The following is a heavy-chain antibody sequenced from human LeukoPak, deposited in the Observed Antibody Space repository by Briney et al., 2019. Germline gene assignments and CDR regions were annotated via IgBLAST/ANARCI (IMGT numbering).Heavy chain of an antibody. V-gene: IGHV3-15*01. J-gene: IGHJ5*02. D-gene: IGHD3-16*01. CDR2: IKIRSDGGTT. Sequence: GGSLRLSCAASGFTFIDARMSWVRQAPGKGLEWVGRIKIRSDGGTTDYAAPVKGRFTISRDDSKNMLYLQMNSLTTEDTAVYYCVTDKVESIRSYRFDPWGQGTLVTVSS. CDR1: GFTFIDAR. CDR3: VTDKVESIRSYRFDP.